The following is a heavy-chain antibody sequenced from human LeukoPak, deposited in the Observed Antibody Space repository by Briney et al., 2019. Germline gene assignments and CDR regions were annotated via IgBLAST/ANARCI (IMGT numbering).Heavy chain of an antibody. CDR2: IYTGGDT. D-gene: IGHD6-13*01. CDR3: ARDRRYSSSWYFWN. CDR1: GFIVSRNY. V-gene: IGHV3-53*01. J-gene: IGHJ1*01. Sequence: PGGSLRTSCGVSGFIVSRNYMSWVRQAPGKGLEWVSIIYTGGDTYYADSVKGRFTISRDNSNNTLYLQMNSLRAEDTGMYYCARDRRYSSSWYFWNWGQGTLVTVSS.